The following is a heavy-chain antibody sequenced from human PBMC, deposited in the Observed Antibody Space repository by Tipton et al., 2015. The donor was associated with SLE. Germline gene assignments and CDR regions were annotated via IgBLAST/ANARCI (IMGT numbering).Heavy chain of an antibody. CDR1: GGSITTRSYY. D-gene: IGHD2-21*01. CDR2: ISYSGAT. J-gene: IGHJ5*02. Sequence: TLSLTCIVSGGSITTRSYYWGWIRQPPGKGLEWIASISYSGATYYNPSLKSRVTISVDTSKNQFSLKLTSVTAADTAIYYCVRGHPHIVVLIGGGWFDPWGQGTLVTVSS. V-gene: IGHV4-39*07. CDR3: VRGHPHIVVLIGGGWFDP.